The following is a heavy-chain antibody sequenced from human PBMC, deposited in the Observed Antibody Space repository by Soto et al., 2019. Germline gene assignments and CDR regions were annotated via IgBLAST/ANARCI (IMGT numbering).Heavy chain of an antibody. J-gene: IGHJ4*02. CDR1: GFTFSNYA. D-gene: IGHD6-13*01. Sequence: EVQLLESGGGLVQPGGSLRLSCAASGFTFSNYAVTWVRQAPGKGLEWVSTISGSGGSTYYADSVKGRFTISRDNSTTTLYLQMHSLRAEDTALYYGAKDQGSSWYEIDYWGQGTLVTVSS. CDR2: ISGSGGST. V-gene: IGHV3-23*01. CDR3: AKDQGSSWYEIDY.